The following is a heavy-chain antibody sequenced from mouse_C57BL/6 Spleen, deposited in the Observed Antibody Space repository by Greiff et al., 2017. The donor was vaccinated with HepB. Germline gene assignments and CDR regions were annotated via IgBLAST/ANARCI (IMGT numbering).Heavy chain of an antibody. CDR3: ARSDYDYDGAWFAY. Sequence: QLQQSGPELVKPGDSVKISCKASGYSFTGYFMNWVMQSHGKSLEWIGRINPYNGDTFYNQKFKGKATLTVDKSSSTAHMELRSLTSEDSAVYYCARSDYDYDGAWFAYWGQGTLVTVSA. D-gene: IGHD2-4*01. CDR2: INPYNGDT. CDR1: GYSFTGYF. J-gene: IGHJ3*01. V-gene: IGHV1-20*01.